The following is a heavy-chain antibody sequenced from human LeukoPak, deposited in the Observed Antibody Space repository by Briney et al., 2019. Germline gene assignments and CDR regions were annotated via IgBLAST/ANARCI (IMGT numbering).Heavy chain of an antibody. CDR3: AKLNWAYCGGDCPIYGMDV. CDR1: GFSFEDYA. Sequence: GGSLRLSCAASGFSFEDYAMHWVRQAPGKGLEWVSGISWNSGNIGYADSVKGRFTISRDNAKNSLYLQMNSLRAEDTAVYYCAKLNWAYCGGDCPIYGMDVWGQGTTVTVSS. D-gene: IGHD2-21*02. J-gene: IGHJ6*02. V-gene: IGHV3-9*01. CDR2: ISWNSGNI.